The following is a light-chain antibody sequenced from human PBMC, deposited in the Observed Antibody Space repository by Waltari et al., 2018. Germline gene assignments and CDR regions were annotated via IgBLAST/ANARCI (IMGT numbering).Light chain of an antibody. V-gene: IGKV3-20*01. J-gene: IGKJ1*01. CDR1: QSIDNNY. CDR2: AAS. CDR3: HQYDRSPWT. Sequence: ENVLTQSPGTLSLSPGERATLSCRASQSIDNNYLAWYQQKPGQAPRLLIYAASIRATGIPDRFSGSGSGKDFTLTISRLEPEDFAVFYCHQYDRSPWTFGQGTKVEF.